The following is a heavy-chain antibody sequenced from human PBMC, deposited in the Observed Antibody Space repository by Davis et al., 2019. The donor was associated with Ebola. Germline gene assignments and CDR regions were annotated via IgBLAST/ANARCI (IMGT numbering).Heavy chain of an antibody. CDR1: GFTFSSYG. D-gene: IGHD3-22*01. J-gene: IGHJ4*02. CDR3: ARDLRGYYPGY. CDR2: ISYDGSNE. Sequence: GESLKISCAASGFTFSSYGIHWVRQAPGKGLEWVAVISYDGSNEYYADSVKGRFTISRDNAKNSLYLQMNSLRAEDTAVYYCARDLRGYYPGYWGQGTLVTVSS. V-gene: IGHV3-30*03.